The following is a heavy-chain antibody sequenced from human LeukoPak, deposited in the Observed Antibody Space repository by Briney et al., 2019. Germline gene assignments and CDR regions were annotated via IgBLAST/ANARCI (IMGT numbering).Heavy chain of an antibody. CDR3: AKEVSRVTTFYFDY. J-gene: IGHJ4*02. Sequence: GGSLRLSCAASGFTFSSYAMNWVRQAPGKGLEWVSAVSGSSAGTYYADSVKGRFTISRDNSKNTLYLQMNSLRAEDAAVYYCAKEVSRVTTFYFDYWGQGTLVTVPS. CDR1: GFTFSSYA. CDR2: VSGSSAGT. V-gene: IGHV3-23*01. D-gene: IGHD4-17*01.